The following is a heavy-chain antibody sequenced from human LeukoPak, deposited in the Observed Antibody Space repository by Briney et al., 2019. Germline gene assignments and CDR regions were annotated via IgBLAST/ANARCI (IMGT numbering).Heavy chain of an antibody. Sequence: ASVKVSCKASGYTFTGYYMHWVRQAPGQGLEWMGWINPNSGGTNYAQKLQGRVTMTRDTSISTAYMELSRLRSHDTAVYYWAWGPTVTTDYWGQGTLVTVSS. D-gene: IGHD4-17*01. V-gene: IGHV1-2*02. CDR2: INPNSGGT. CDR3: AWGPTVTTDY. J-gene: IGHJ4*02. CDR1: GYTFTGYY.